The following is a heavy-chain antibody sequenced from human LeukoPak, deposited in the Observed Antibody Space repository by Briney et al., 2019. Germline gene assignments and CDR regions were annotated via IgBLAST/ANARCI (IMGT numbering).Heavy chain of an antibody. J-gene: IGHJ4*02. CDR2: IISSIRHI. CDR1: GLTLASYS. D-gene: IGHD2-15*01. CDR3: ARDPISYYSGGSCYGGQGDS. Sequence: GESRRLAWAASGLTLASYSIEWVSHAQGEGLEWVSSIISSIRHIFYADSVKGRFTISRDNAKNPLYLQLNSLRAEDTAENYCARDPISYYSGGSCYGGQGDSWGQGTLVTVSS. V-gene: IGHV3-21*01.